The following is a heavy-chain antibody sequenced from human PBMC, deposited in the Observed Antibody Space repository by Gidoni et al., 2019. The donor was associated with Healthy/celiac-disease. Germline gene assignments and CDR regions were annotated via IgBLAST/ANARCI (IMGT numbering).Heavy chain of an antibody. J-gene: IGHJ4*02. CDR2: ISGSGGST. Sequence: EVQLLESGGGLVQPGGSLSLPWAASGFTFRSYARSWVRQAPGKGLEWVSAISGSGGSTYYADSVKGRFTISRDNSKNTLYLQMNSLRAEDTAVYYCAKALRAGYDILTGYSPDYWGQGTLVTVSS. CDR3: AKALRAGYDILTGYSPDY. V-gene: IGHV3-23*01. CDR1: GFTFRSYA. D-gene: IGHD3-9*01.